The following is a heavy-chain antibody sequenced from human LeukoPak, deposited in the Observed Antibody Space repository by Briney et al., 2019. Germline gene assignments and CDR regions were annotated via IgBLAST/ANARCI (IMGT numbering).Heavy chain of an antibody. J-gene: IGHJ4*02. Sequence: GGSLRLSCAASGFTFSSYGMHWVRQAPGKGLEWVAVISYDGSNKYYADSVKGRFTISRDNSKNTLYLQMNSLGAEDTAVYYCAKDLRGCSSTSCYPGYWGQGTLVTVSS. V-gene: IGHV3-30*18. CDR1: GFTFSSYG. CDR3: AKDLRGCSSTSCYPGY. CDR2: ISYDGSNK. D-gene: IGHD2-2*01.